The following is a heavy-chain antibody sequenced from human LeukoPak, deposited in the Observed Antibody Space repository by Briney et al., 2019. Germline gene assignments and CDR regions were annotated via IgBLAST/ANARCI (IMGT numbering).Heavy chain of an antibody. J-gene: IGHJ4*02. CDR2: IYYSGST. CDR3: ARGSGRHDY. CDR1: GGSISSYY. D-gene: IGHD1-26*01. Sequence: SETLSLTCTVSGGSISSYYWSWIRQPPGKGLEWIGYIYYSGSTKHNPSLKSRVTISVDTSKNQFSLKLSSVTAADTAVYHCARGSGRHDYWGQGTLVTVSS. V-gene: IGHV4-59*01.